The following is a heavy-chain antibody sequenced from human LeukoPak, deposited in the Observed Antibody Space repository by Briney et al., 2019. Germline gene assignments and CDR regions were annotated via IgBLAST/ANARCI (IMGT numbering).Heavy chain of an antibody. CDR1: GFTFSSYW. CDR2: IKHDGSEK. CDR3: AKAGITVTSN. Sequence: GGSLRLSCAASGFTFSSYWMSWARQAPGKWLGWVANIKHDGSEKYYVDSVKGRFTISRDNAKNSLYLHMNSLRAEDPAVYYCAKAGITVTSNWGQGTLVTVSS. V-gene: IGHV3-7*01. J-gene: IGHJ4*02. D-gene: IGHD4-17*01.